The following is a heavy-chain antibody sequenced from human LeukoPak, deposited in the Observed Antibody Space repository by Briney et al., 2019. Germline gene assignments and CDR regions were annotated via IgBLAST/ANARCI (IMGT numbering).Heavy chain of an antibody. CDR3: ARPLGQWEPDTFDI. CDR1: GGSISPYY. J-gene: IGHJ3*02. CDR2: IYYSGST. D-gene: IGHD1-26*01. Sequence: SETLSLTCTVSGGSISPYYWTWIRQPPGKGLEWIGYIYYSGSTNYNPSLKSRVTISVDTSKNQFSLKLSSVTAADTAVYYCARPLGQWEPDTFDIWGQGTVVTVSS. V-gene: IGHV4-59*08.